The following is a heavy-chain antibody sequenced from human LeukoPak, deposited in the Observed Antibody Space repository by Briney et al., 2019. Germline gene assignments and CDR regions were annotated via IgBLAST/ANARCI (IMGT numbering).Heavy chain of an antibody. V-gene: IGHV4-31*03. CDR1: GVSISIDGYY. CDR3: VRNFDSYNAFDI. D-gene: IGHD3-10*01. CDR2: IFYNGNT. Sequence: SSQTLSLTCTVSGVSISIDGYYWSWIRQHPGKDLEWIGYIFYNGNTYYNPSLKSRLTISGDMSENQFSLRLTSVTAADTAVYFCVRNFDSYNAFDIWGQGTMVTVSS. J-gene: IGHJ3*02.